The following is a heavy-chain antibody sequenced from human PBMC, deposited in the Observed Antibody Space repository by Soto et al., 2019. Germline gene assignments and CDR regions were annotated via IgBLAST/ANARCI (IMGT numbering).Heavy chain of an antibody. D-gene: IGHD6-13*01. CDR3: ARDYRRIAAAGTNYFDY. J-gene: IGHJ4*02. CDR1: GYTFTSYA. Sequence: QVQLVQSGAEVKKPGASVKVSCKASGYTFTSYAMHWVRQAPGQRLEWMGWINAGNGNTKYSQKFQGRVTITRDTSASTAYMELSSMRSEDTAVYYCARDYRRIAAAGTNYFDYWGLGTLVTVSS. CDR2: INAGNGNT. V-gene: IGHV1-3*01.